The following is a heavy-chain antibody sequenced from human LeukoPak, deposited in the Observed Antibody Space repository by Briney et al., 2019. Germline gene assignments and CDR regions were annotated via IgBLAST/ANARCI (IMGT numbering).Heavy chain of an antibody. CDR1: GFTFGSYA. D-gene: IGHD5-24*01. V-gene: IGHV3-23*01. J-gene: IGHJ4*02. Sequence: GGSLRLSCAASGFTFGSYAMSWVRQPPGKGLDWVSTVSGTGSITYYADSVKGRFTISRDNSKNTLYLQMNSLRAEDTAVYYCARGRDGYNWIDYWGPGTLVTVSS. CDR2: VSGTGSIT. CDR3: ARGRDGYNWIDY.